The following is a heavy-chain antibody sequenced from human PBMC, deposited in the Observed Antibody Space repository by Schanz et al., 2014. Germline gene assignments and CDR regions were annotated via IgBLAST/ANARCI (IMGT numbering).Heavy chain of an antibody. Sequence: QVQLVQSGAEVKKPGATVKVSCKASGYIFINSGISWVRQAPGQGLEWMGWISAYNGNTKYPQKFQGRVTMTTDTSTSTVYMELRSLRSDDTAVYYCARSAGRDFWSGYYTRFDYWGQGTLVTVSS. CDR3: ARSAGRDFWSGYYTRFDY. D-gene: IGHD3-3*01. J-gene: IGHJ4*02. CDR1: GYIFINSG. V-gene: IGHV1-18*01. CDR2: ISAYNGNT.